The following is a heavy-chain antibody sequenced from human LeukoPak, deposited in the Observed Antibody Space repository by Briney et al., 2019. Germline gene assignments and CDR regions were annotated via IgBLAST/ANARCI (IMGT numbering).Heavy chain of an antibody. J-gene: IGHJ4*02. Sequence: PGGSLRLSCAASGFTFTNYWMSWVRQAPGKGLELVANIKQDRSEKYYVDSVKGRFTISRDNAKNSLYLQMNSLRAEDTAVYYCARDKSGEYYYGSGSWGVDYWGQGTLVTVSS. CDR2: IKQDRSEK. V-gene: IGHV3-7*01. D-gene: IGHD3-10*01. CDR1: GFTFTNYW. CDR3: ARDKSGEYYYGSGSWGVDY.